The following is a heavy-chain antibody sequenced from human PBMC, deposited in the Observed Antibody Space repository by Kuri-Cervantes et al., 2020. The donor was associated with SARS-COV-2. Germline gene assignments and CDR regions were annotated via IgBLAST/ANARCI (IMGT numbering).Heavy chain of an antibody. D-gene: IGHD3-22*01. CDR1: GFTFSDFY. CDR3: AREFYYDSSDYYYGGALDY. V-gene: IGHV3-23*01. Sequence: GESLKISCAVSGFTFSDFYMSWIRQAPGKGLEWVSAIRGSGGSTYYADSVKGRFTISRDNSKNTLYLQMNSLRAEDTAVYYCAREFYYDSSDYYYGGALDYWGQGTLVTVSS. J-gene: IGHJ4*02. CDR2: IRGSGGST.